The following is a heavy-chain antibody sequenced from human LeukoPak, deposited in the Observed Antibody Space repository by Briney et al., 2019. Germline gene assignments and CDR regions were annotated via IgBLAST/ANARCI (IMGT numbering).Heavy chain of an antibody. CDR3: ARGWPVVHNTEMEGGDY. D-gene: IGHD5-18*01. V-gene: IGHV7-4-1*04. J-gene: IGHJ4*02. CDR1: GYTFTSYA. CDR2: INTNTRNP. Sequence: ASVKVSCKASGYTFTSYAMNWVRQAPGQGLEWMGWINTNTRNPTYAQGFTVLFVFSLDTSVSMAYLQISSLKAEDTAVYYCARGWPVVHNTEMEGGDYWGQGTLVTVSS.